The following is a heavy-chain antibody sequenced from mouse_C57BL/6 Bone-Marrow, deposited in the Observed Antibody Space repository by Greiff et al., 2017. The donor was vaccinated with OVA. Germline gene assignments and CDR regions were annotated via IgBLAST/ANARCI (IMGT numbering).Heavy chain of an antibody. V-gene: IGHV1-4*01. CDR1: GYTFTSYT. CDR2: INPSSGYT. J-gene: IGHJ4*01. CDR3: ARKGLRHYYAMDY. Sequence: VNVVESGAELARPGASVKMSCKASGYTFTSYTMHWVKQRPGQGLEWIGYINPSSGYTKYNQKFKDKATLTADKSSSTAYMQLSSLTSEDSAVYYCARKGLRHYYAMDYWGQGTSVTVSS.